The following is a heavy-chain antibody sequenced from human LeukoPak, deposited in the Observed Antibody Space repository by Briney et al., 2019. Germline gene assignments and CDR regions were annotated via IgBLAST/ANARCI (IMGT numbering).Heavy chain of an antibody. CDR2: IIPIFGTA. J-gene: IGHJ4*02. V-gene: IGHV1-69*13. CDR1: GGTFSSYA. D-gene: IGHD3-9*01. CDR3: ARETLPTYYDILTIDK. Sequence: SVKVSCKASGGTFSSYAISWVRQAPGQGLEWMGGIIPIFGTANYAQKFQGRVTITADESTSTAYMELSSLRSEDTAVYYCARETLPTYYDILTIDKWGQGTLGTVSS.